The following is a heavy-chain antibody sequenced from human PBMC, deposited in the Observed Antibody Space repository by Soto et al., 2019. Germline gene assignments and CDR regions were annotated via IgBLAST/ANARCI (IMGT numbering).Heavy chain of an antibody. CDR3: ARDITIFVVVTVYYYYGMDV. Sequence: GESLKISCAASGFTFSSYGMHWVRQAPGKGLEWVAVIWYDGSNKYYADSVKGRFTISRDNSKNTLYLQMNSLRAEDTAVYYCARDITIFVVVTVYYYYGMDVWGQGTTVTVSS. V-gene: IGHV3-33*01. D-gene: IGHD3-3*01. J-gene: IGHJ6*02. CDR1: GFTFSSYG. CDR2: IWYDGSNK.